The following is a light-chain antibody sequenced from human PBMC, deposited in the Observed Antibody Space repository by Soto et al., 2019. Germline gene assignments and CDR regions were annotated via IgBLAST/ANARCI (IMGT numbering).Light chain of an antibody. Sequence: GDRVTITCQASQDINNYVNWYQQKPGKAPKLLIFDASTLKTGVPSRFSGSGSGTDFSFTISSLQPDDFATYYCQHYNSYSEAFGQGTKVDIK. V-gene: IGKV1-33*01. CDR2: DAS. J-gene: IGKJ1*01. CDR3: QHYNSYSEA. CDR1: QDINNY.